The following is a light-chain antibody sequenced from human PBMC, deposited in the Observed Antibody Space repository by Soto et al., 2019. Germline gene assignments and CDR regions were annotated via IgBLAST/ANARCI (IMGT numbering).Light chain of an antibody. Sequence: EIVLTQSPGTLSLSPGERASLSCRASLSVDSRYLAWYQQKPGQAPRILIYGASSRDTGIPDRFSGSGSGTDFTLTISRLEPEDSAAYYCQQYDSSPWTFGQGTKVDIK. CDR2: GAS. V-gene: IGKV3-20*01. CDR3: QQYDSSPWT. CDR1: LSVDSRY. J-gene: IGKJ1*01.